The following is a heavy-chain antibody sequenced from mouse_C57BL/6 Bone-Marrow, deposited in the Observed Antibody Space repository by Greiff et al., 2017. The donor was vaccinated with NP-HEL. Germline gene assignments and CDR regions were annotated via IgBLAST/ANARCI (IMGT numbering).Heavy chain of an antibody. J-gene: IGHJ2*01. CDR1: GYTFTSYW. CDR2: IHPNSGST. D-gene: IGHD2-5*01. V-gene: IGHV1-64*01. Sequence: QVQLQQPGAELVKPGASVKLSCKASGYTFTSYWMHWVKQRPGQGLEWIGMIHPNSGSTNYNEMFKGKATLTVDNSSSTAYMQLSSLTSEDSAVYYGARPHYSNHYYWGQGTTLTVSS. CDR3: ARPHYSNHYY.